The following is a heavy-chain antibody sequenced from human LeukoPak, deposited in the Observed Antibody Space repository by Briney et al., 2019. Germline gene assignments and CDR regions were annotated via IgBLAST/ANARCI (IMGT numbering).Heavy chain of an antibody. V-gene: IGHV3-30*02. CDR3: AKDYHYYDSSGLFDY. CDR1: GFTFSSYG. D-gene: IGHD3-22*01. J-gene: IGHJ4*02. Sequence: PGGSLGLSCAASGFTFSSYGMHWVRQAPGKGLEWVAFIRYDGSNKYYADSVKGRFTISRDNSKNTLYLQMNSLRAEDTAVYYCAKDYHYYDSSGLFDYWGQGTLVTVSS. CDR2: IRYDGSNK.